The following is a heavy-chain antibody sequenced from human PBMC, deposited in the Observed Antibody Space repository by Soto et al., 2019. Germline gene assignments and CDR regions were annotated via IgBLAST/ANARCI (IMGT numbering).Heavy chain of an antibody. J-gene: IGHJ5*02. V-gene: IGHV3-48*02. CDR1: GFTFSSNS. CDR2: ISSSSSTI. Sequence: EVQVVESGGGLVQPGGSLRLSCAAYGFTFSSNSMNWFRQAPGKGLEWISYISSSSSTIYADSVKGRFTISRDNAKNSLYLQMNSLRDEDTAVYYCARVIWSGHLTSDLWGQGTLVTVSS. D-gene: IGHD3-3*01. CDR3: ARVIWSGHLTSDL.